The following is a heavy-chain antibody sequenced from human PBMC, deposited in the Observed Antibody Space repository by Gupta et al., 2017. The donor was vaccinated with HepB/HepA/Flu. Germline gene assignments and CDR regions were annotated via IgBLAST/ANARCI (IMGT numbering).Heavy chain of an antibody. CDR3: ASRDGAVDV. J-gene: IGHJ6*02. CDR2: ISCDGSNK. Sequence: QVQRVESGGGVLEPGRILRLSCAASGFTFRTPPMHWFRQAPGKGLEWVAVISCDGSNKYYADSVKGRFTISRDNSKNPLYLQMNSLRAEDSAVYYCASRDGAVDVWGQGTTVTVSS. D-gene: IGHD3-10*01. V-gene: IGHV3-30-3*01. CDR1: GFTFRTPP.